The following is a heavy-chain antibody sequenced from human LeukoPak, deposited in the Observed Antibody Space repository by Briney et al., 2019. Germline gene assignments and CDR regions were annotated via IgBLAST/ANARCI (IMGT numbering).Heavy chain of an antibody. CDR1: GYTFTSYG. D-gene: IGHD5-24*01. V-gene: IGHV1-18*01. J-gene: IGHJ4*02. CDR3: ARDKRRDGYNPLDY. CDR2: ISAYNGNT. Sequence: GASVKVSFKASGYTFTSYGISWVRQAPGQGLEWMGWISAYNGNTNYAQKLQGRVTMTTDTSTSTAYMELRSLRSDDTAVYYCARDKRRDGYNPLDYWGQGTLVTVSS.